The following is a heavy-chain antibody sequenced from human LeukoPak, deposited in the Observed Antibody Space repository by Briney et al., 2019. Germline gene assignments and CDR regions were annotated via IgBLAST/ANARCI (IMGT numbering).Heavy chain of an antibody. D-gene: IGHD3-16*02. J-gene: IGHJ4*02. CDR3: ARSTYDYVWGSYCYRFDY. V-gene: IGHV1-2*02. CDR2: INPNSGGT. Sequence: ASVKVSCKASGYTFTGYYMHWVRQAPGQGLEWMGWINPNSGGTNYAQKFQGRVTMTRDTSISTAYMELSRLRSDDTAVYYCARSTYDYVWGSYCYRFDYWGQGTLVTVSS. CDR1: GYTFTGYY.